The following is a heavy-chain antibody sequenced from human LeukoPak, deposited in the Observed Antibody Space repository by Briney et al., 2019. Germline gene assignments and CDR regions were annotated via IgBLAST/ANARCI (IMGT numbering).Heavy chain of an antibody. Sequence: SETLSLTCAVSGYSISSGYYWGWIRQPPGKGLEWIGSIYHSGSTYYNPSLKSRVTISIDTSDQFSVKLTSVTAADTAVYYCARFESTSGRGFDPWGQGTLVTVSS. D-gene: IGHD2-2*01. CDR1: GYSISSGYY. CDR3: ARFESTSGRGFDP. J-gene: IGHJ5*02. CDR2: IYHSGST. V-gene: IGHV4-38-2*01.